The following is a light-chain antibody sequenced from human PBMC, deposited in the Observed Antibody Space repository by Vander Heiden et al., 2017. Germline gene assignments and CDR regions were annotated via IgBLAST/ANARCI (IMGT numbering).Light chain of an antibody. CDR3: QVWDSSSDERYV. J-gene: IGLJ1*01. CDR1: NIGSKS. CDR2: DDS. Sequence: YVLTQPPSVSVAPGQTARMTCGGNNIGSKSVHWYQQKPGQAPVLVVYDDSDRPARIPERFSGSNAGNTATLTISRVEAGDEADYYYQVWDSSSDERYVFGTGTKVTVL. V-gene: IGLV3-21*02.